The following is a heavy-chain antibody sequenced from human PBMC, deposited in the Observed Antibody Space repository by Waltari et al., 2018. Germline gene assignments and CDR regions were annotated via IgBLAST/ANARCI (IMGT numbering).Heavy chain of an antibody. D-gene: IGHD3-9*01. J-gene: IGHJ5*02. CDR2: IYYSGST. Sequence: QVQLQESGPGLVKPSETLSLTCTVSGGSISSYYWSWIRQPPGKGLEWIGYIYYSGSTNYHPSLKSRVTISVDTSKNQFSLKLSSVTAADTAVYYCARVFFLAGGWFDPWGQGTLVTVSS. CDR1: GGSISSYY. V-gene: IGHV4-59*01. CDR3: ARVFFLAGGWFDP.